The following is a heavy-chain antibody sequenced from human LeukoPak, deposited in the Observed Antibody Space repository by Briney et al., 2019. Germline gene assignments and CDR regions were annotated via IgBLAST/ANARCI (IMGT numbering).Heavy chain of an antibody. J-gene: IGHJ3*01. CDR1: GYSISRGYS. CDR3: ARFDHVWATHGMDAFDL. Sequence: PSETLSLTCGVSGYSISRGYSWGWIRQPPGKGLEWIGNIYHSEGTHYSPSLKSRVTISPDTSKNQFSLKLTSVTASDTAVYYCARFDHVWATHGMDAFDLWGQGTMVTVSS. CDR2: IYHSEGT. D-gene: IGHD3-16*01. V-gene: IGHV4-38-2*01.